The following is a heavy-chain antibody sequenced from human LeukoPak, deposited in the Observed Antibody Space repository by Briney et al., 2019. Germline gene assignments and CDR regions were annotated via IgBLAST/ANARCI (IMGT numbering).Heavy chain of an antibody. J-gene: IGHJ4*02. CDR3: ARNGDPGPYYFDF. V-gene: IGHV1-18*01. D-gene: IGHD2-21*02. CDR2: ISVYGGHT. CDR1: GYTFTDFA. Sequence: GASVKVSCKASGYTFTDFAMSWVRQAPGQGLEWMGKISVYGGHTNSVQKFQGRVTMTRDTSTSTAYMELMSLRPDDTAVYFCARNGDPGPYYFDFWGQGTLVTVSS.